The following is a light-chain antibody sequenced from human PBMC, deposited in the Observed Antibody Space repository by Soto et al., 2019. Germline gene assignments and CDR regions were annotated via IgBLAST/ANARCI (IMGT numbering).Light chain of an antibody. J-gene: IGLJ2*01. CDR3: CSYAGSYTVL. Sequence: QSALTQPRSVSGSPGQSVTISCTGTSSDVGGYKYVSWYQQHPGKVPNLIIYDVSERPSGVPDRFSGSKSGNTASLSISGLQAEDEADYYCCSYAGSYTVLFGGGTKVPVL. V-gene: IGLV2-11*01. CDR2: DVS. CDR1: SSDVGGYKY.